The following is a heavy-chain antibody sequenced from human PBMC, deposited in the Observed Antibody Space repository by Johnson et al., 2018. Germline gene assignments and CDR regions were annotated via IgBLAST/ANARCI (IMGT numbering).Heavy chain of an antibody. CDR2: ISGSGGST. J-gene: IGHJ6*03. CDR1: GFTFSNAW. Sequence: VQLVESGGGLVKPGGSLRLSCAASGFTFSNAWMNWVRQAPGKGLEWVSAISGSGGSTYYADSVKGRFTISRDDSKNTLYLQMNSLRAEDTAVYYCARDKVAGHYYYMDVWGKGTTVTVSS. V-gene: IGHV3-23*04. D-gene: IGHD6-19*01. CDR3: ARDKVAGHYYYMDV.